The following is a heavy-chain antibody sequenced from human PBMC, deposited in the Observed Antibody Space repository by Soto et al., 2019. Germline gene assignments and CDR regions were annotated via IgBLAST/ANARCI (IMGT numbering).Heavy chain of an antibody. D-gene: IGHD2-15*01. CDR1: GYTFTSYG. CDR3: ARWQLLKYYYYGMDV. V-gene: IGHV1-18*01. Sequence: ASVKVSCKASGYTFTSYGISWVRQAPGQGLEWMGWISAYNGNTNYAQKLQGRVTMTTDTSTSTAYMELRSLRSDDTAVYYCARWQLLKYYYYGMDVWGQGTTVTVSS. J-gene: IGHJ6*02. CDR2: ISAYNGNT.